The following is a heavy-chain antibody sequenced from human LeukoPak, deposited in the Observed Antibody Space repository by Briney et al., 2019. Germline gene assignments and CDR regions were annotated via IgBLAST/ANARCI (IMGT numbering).Heavy chain of an antibody. J-gene: IGHJ6*02. Sequence: SETLSLTCTVSGGSISSYYWSWTRQPPGKGLEWIGYIYYSGSTNYNPSLKSRVTISVDTSKNQFSLKLSSVTAADTAVYYCARDGVFPYGMDVWGQGTTVTVSS. D-gene: IGHD3-10*02. CDR1: GGSISSYY. CDR3: ARDGVFPYGMDV. CDR2: IYYSGST. V-gene: IGHV4-59*01.